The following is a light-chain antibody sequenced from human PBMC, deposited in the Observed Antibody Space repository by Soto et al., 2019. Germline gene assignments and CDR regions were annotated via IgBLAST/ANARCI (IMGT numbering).Light chain of an antibody. CDR1: QGISSW. CDR2: AAS. CDR3: QQANSLPIT. Sequence: IQRTQSKTSLSVCVRDRVTITSLASQGISSWLAWYQQKPGKAPKLLIYAASSLQSGVPSRFSGSGSGTDFTLTISSLQPEDFATYYCQQANSLPITFGQGRLLEIK. J-gene: IGKJ5*01. V-gene: IGKV1-12*01.